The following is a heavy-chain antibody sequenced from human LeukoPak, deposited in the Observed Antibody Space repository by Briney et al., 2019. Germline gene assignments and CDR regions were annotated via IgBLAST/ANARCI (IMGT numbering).Heavy chain of an antibody. D-gene: IGHD5-24*01. J-gene: IGHJ6*03. CDR2: IYYSGST. CDR3: ARIEMATTQDYYYYMGV. Sequence: PSETLSLTCTVSGGSLTSYYWSWIRQPPGKGLEWIGYIYYSGSTNYNPSLNSRVTISIDTSKNQFSLKLSSVTAADTAVYYCARIEMATTQDYYYYMGVWGKGTTVTVSS. V-gene: IGHV4-59*08. CDR1: GGSLTSYY.